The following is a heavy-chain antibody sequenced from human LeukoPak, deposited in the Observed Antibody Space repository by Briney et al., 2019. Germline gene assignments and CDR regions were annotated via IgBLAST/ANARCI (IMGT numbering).Heavy chain of an antibody. CDR3: ARQLGYCSDGSCYFDF. CDR2: ISTDGGNT. J-gene: IGHJ4*02. V-gene: IGHV3-23*01. CDR1: GFTFSNYA. Sequence: GGSLRLFCAASGFTFSNYAMSWVRQAPGRGLEWISAISTDGGNTYYADSVKSRFTLSRDKSKNTAHLQMNSLRAEDTAVYHCARQLGYCSDGSCYFDFWGQGTLVTVSS. D-gene: IGHD2-15*01.